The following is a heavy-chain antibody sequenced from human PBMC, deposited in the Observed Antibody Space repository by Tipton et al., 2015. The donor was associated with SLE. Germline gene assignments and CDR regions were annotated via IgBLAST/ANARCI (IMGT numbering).Heavy chain of an antibody. D-gene: IGHD6-13*01. J-gene: IGHJ4*02. V-gene: IGHV3-7*01. CDR1: GFTFSSYW. CDR3: ARDEVAAAGTLDY. Sequence: SLRLSCAASGFTFSSYWMSWVRQAPGKGLEWVANIKQDGSEKYYVDSVKGRFTISSDNAKNSLYLQMNSLRAEDTAVYYCARDEVAAAGTLDYWGQGTLVTVSS. CDR2: IKQDGSEK.